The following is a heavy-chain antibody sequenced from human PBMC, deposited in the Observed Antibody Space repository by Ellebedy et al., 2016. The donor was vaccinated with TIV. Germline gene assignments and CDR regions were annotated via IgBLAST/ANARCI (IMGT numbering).Heavy chain of an antibody. V-gene: IGHV4-61*01. Sequence: MPSETLSLTCTVSGDSVSSGSHYWSWIRQSPGQGLEFIGHIYYSGTTNYNPSLESRVTISVDTSKNQFSLMVNSVSAADTAVYYCARDVVWTSSAWFEAFDIWGQGTVVTVSS. CDR2: IYYSGTT. CDR3: ARDVVWTSSAWFEAFDI. J-gene: IGHJ3*02. D-gene: IGHD6-19*01. CDR1: GDSVSSGSHY.